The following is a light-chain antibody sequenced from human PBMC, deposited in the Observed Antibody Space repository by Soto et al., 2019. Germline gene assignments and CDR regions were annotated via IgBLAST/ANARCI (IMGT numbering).Light chain of an antibody. CDR3: LQHNGFPFT. V-gene: IGKV1-17*01. CDR1: QVIRND. J-gene: IGKJ3*01. CDR2: AAS. Sequence: DIQMTQSPSSLSASVGDRPTITCRASQVIRNDLAWYQQKPGKAPKRLIYAASSLQSGVPSRFSASGAGTEFTRTISSLQPEDFATYCCLQHNGFPFTFGPGTKVDIK.